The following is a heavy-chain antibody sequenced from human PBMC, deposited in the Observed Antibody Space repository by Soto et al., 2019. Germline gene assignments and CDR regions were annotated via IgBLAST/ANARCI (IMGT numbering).Heavy chain of an antibody. D-gene: IGHD4-4*01. CDR3: AKVVTTGDYFDY. CDR2: ISGGGSKK. V-gene: IGHV3-23*01. CDR1: GFTFSIYA. Sequence: GGSLRLSCEASGFTFSIYAMSWVRQAPGKGLEWVSTISGGGSKKYYADSVKGRFTISRDNSKNTLYLQMNSLRAEDTAVYYCAKVVTTGDYFDYWGQGTLVTVSS. J-gene: IGHJ4*02.